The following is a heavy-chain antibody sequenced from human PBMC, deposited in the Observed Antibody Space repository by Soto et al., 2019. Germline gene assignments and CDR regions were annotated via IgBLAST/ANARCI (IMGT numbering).Heavy chain of an antibody. J-gene: IGHJ4*02. CDR1: GFSFSNVW. V-gene: IGHV3-15*01. CDR3: SFQESTTVTTFEY. Sequence: GGSLRLSCAASGFSFSNVWMSWVRQAPGKGLEWVGRIKSKTDGGTTDYAAPVKGRFTISRDDSKTTLYLQMNSLKTEDTAVYYCSFQESTTVTTFEYWGQGTLVTVSS. D-gene: IGHD4-17*01. CDR2: IKSKTDGGTT.